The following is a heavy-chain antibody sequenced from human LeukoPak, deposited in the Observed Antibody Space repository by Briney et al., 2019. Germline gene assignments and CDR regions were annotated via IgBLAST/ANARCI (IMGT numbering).Heavy chain of an antibody. CDR2: MYYSGST. V-gene: IGHV4-39*07. CDR3: VSDNSGYSYLDY. Sequence: PSETLSLTCTVSGGSISSSSYYWGWIRQPPGKGLEWIGSMYYSGSTYYNSSLKSRVTISVDTSKDQFSLNLSSVTAADTAVYYCVSDNSGYSYLDYWGQGTLVTVSS. D-gene: IGHD3-22*01. J-gene: IGHJ4*02. CDR1: GGSISSSSYY.